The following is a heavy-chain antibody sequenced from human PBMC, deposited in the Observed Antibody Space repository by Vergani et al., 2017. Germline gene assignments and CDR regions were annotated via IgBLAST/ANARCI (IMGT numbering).Heavy chain of an antibody. D-gene: IGHD6-19*01. J-gene: IGHJ4*02. CDR1: GGSFSGYY. CDR3: ATGIAVAGACGY. V-gene: IGHV4-34*01. CDR2: INHSGST. Sequence: QVQLQQWGAGLLKPSETLSLTCAVYGGSFSGYYWSWIRQPPGKGLEWIGEINHSGSTNYNPSLKSRVTISVDTSKNQFSLKLSSVTAADTAVYYCATGIAVAGACGYWGQGTLVTVSS.